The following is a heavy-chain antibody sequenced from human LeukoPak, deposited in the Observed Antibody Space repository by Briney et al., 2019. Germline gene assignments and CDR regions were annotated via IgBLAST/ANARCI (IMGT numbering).Heavy chain of an antibody. CDR3: ARDLAYSRLDY. D-gene: IGHD5-18*01. J-gene: IGHJ4*02. V-gene: IGHV3-7*01. CDR1: GLTFSSSW. Sequence: GGSLRLSCAVSGLTFSSSWMDWVRQAPGKGLEWVASINPEGSEKYSADSVKGRFTNSRDNAKNSLYLQTDSLRVEDTAFYYCARDLAYSRLDYWGQGMLVTVSS. CDR2: INPEGSEK.